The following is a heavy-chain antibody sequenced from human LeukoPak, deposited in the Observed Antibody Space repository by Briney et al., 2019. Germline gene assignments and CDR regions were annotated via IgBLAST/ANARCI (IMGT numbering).Heavy chain of an antibody. CDR3: VSPYYYDSSEDAFDI. D-gene: IGHD3-22*01. V-gene: IGHV1-69*04. CDR1: GFTFSSYA. Sequence: GGSLRLSCAASGFTFSSYAISWVRQAPGQGLEWMGRIIPILGIANYAQKFQGRVTITADKSTSTAYMELSSLRSEDTAVYYCVSPYYYDSSEDAFDIWGQGTMVTVSS. CDR2: IIPILGIA. J-gene: IGHJ3*02.